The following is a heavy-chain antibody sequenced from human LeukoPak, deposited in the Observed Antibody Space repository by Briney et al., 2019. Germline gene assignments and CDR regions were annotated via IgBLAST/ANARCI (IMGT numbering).Heavy chain of an antibody. Sequence: SETLSLTCAVYGGSFSGYYWSWIRQPPGKGLEWIGEINHSGSTNYNPSLKSRVTISVDTSKNQFFLKLSSVTAADTAVYYCARSSGWYYYFDYWGQGTLVTVSS. CDR1: GGSFSGYY. D-gene: IGHD6-19*01. CDR2: INHSGST. V-gene: IGHV4-34*01. CDR3: ARSSGWYYYFDY. J-gene: IGHJ4*02.